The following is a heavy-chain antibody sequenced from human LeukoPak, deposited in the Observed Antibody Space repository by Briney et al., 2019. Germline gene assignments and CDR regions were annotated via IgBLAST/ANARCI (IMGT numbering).Heavy chain of an antibody. CDR3: AKEGGYGELSSYFDY. V-gene: IGHV3-21*04. Sequence: GGSLRLSCAASGFTFSSYGMNWVRQAPGKGLEWVSSISTSSSYIYYADSVKGRFTISRDNSKNTLYLQMNSLRAEDTAVYYCAKEGGYGELSSYFDYWGQGTLVTVSS. CDR1: GFTFSSYG. J-gene: IGHJ4*02. D-gene: IGHD3-16*02. CDR2: ISTSSSYI.